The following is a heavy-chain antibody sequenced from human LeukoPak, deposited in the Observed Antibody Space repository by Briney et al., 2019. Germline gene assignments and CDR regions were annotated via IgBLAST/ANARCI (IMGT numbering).Heavy chain of an antibody. CDR2: INPNSGGT. V-gene: IGHV1-2*04. Sequence: GASVKVSCKASGYTFTGYYMDWVRQAPGQGLEWMGWINPNSGGTNYAQKFQGWVTMTRDTSISTAYMELSRLRSDDTAVYYCARPTAGGNSSGAFDIWGQGTMVSVSS. CDR3: ARPTAGGNSSGAFDI. CDR1: GYTFTGYY. D-gene: IGHD4-23*01. J-gene: IGHJ3*02.